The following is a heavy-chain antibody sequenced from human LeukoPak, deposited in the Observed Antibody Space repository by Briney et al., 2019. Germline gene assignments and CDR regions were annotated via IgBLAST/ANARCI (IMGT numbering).Heavy chain of an antibody. CDR1: GDXVSSNSAD. V-gene: IGHV6-1*01. CDR2: TYYRSKWYN. J-gene: IGHJ3*02. Sequence: SQTLSLTCAVSGDXVSSNSADWNWIRQSPSRGLDWLGRTYYRSKWYNDYAVSVKSRITINPDTSKNQFSLQLNSVTPEDTAVYYCARSSLGVVAFDIWGQGTMVTVSS. D-gene: IGHD3-16*01. CDR3: ARSSLGVVAFDI.